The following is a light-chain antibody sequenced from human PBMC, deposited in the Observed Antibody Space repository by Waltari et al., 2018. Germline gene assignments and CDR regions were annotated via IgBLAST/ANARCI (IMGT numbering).Light chain of an antibody. CDR1: QSLLHGNGYNY. Sequence: DIVMTQSPLSLPVTPGEPASISCRSSQSLLHGNGYNYLDWYLQKPGQSPQLLIYLGSNRASGVPDRFSGSGSGSDFTLRISRVEVEDVGVYYCMQGLQIPLTFGGGTKVEIK. CDR2: LGS. CDR3: MQGLQIPLT. J-gene: IGKJ4*01. V-gene: IGKV2-28*01.